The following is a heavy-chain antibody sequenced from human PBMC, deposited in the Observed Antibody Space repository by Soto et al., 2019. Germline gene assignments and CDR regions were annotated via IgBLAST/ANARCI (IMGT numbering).Heavy chain of an antibody. CDR3: ARDLGEEVATRRLYYYYGMDV. CDR1: GYTFTGYY. V-gene: IGHV1-2*02. D-gene: IGHD5-12*01. CDR2: INPNSGGT. Sequence: GASVKVSCKASGYTFTGYYMHWVRQAPGQGLEWMGWINPNSGGTNYAQKFQGRVTMTRDTSISTAYMELSRLRSDDTAVYYCARDLGEEVATRRLYYYYGMDVWGQGTTVTVSS. J-gene: IGHJ6*02.